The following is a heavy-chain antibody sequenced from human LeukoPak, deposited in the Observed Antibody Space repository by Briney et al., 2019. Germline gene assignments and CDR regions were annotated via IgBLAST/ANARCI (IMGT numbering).Heavy chain of an antibody. J-gene: IGHJ4*02. CDR3: ARDRDYYDSSGSVDY. CDR1: GFTFSSYS. Sequence: GGSLRLSCAASGFTFSSYSMNWVRQAPGKGLEWVSSISSSSSYIYYADSVKGRFTVSRDNAKNSLCLQMNSLRAEDTAVYYCARDRDYYDSSGSVDYWGQGTLVTVSS. V-gene: IGHV3-21*01. D-gene: IGHD3-22*01. CDR2: ISSSSSYI.